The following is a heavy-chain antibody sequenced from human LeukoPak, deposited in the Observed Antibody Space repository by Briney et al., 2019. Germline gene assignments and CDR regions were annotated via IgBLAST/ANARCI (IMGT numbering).Heavy chain of an antibody. D-gene: IGHD3-3*01. V-gene: IGHV3-15*01. Sequence: GGSLRLSCAASGFTFSNAWMSWVRQAPGKGLEWVGRIKSKTDGGTTDYAAPVKGRFTISRDDSKNTLYLQMNSLKTEDTAVYYCTTDPRIFGVVSIWGQGTLVTVSS. CDR2: IKSKTDGGTT. CDR1: GFTFSNAW. J-gene: IGHJ4*02. CDR3: TTDPRIFGVVSI.